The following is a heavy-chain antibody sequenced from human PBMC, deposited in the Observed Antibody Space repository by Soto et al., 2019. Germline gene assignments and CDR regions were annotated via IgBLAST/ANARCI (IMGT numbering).Heavy chain of an antibody. Sequence: SETLSLTCTVSGGSISSYYWSWIRQPPGKGLEWIGEINHSGSTNYNPSLKSRVTISVDTSKNQFSLKLTSVTAADTALYYCARDKITGLFDYWGQGTLVTVSS. CDR3: ARDKITGLFDY. D-gene: IGHD2-8*02. CDR1: GGSISSYY. V-gene: IGHV4-34*01. CDR2: INHSGST. J-gene: IGHJ4*02.